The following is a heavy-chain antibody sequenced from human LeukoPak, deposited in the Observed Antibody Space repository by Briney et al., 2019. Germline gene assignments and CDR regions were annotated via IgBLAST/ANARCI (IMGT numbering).Heavy chain of an antibody. CDR2: INSDGSTT. CDR1: GFTFSSYW. J-gene: IGHJ4*02. Sequence: GGSLRLSCAASGFTFSSYWIHWVRQAPGKGLVWVSRINSDGSTTNYADSVKGRFTISRDNAKNTLYLQMNSLRAEDTAVYHCARGPVGATAFYYFDYWGQGTLVTVSS. V-gene: IGHV3-74*01. D-gene: IGHD1-26*01. CDR3: ARGPVGATAFYYFDY.